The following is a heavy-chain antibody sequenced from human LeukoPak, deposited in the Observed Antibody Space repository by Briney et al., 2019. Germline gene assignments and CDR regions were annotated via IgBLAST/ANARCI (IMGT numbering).Heavy chain of an antibody. CDR1: GFTFSDYY. CDR2: ISSSGSTI. V-gene: IGHV3-11*04. D-gene: IGHD3-3*01. J-gene: IGHJ6*03. Sequence: KAGGSLRLSCAASGFTFSDYYMSWIRQAPGKGLEWVSYISSSGSTIYYADSVKGRFTISRDNAKNSLYLQMNSLGAEDTAVCYCARPLKGVANIYYYYYMDVWGKGTTVTVSS. CDR3: ARPLKGVANIYYYYYMDV.